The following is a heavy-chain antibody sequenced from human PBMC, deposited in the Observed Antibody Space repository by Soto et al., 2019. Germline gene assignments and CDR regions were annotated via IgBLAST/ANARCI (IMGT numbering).Heavy chain of an antibody. Sequence: ASVKVSCKASGYTFTSYYMHWVRQAPGQGLEWMGIINPSGGSTSYAQKFQGRVTMTRDTSTSTVYMELSSLRSEDTAVYYCARDGGIVVVPAAITYYGMDVWGQGTTVTVSS. CDR2: INPSGGST. V-gene: IGHV1-46*01. CDR1: GYTFTSYY. J-gene: IGHJ6*02. CDR3: ARDGGIVVVPAAITYYGMDV. D-gene: IGHD2-2*01.